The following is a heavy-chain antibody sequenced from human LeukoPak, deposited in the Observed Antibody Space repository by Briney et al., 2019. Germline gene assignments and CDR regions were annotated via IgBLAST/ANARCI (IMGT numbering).Heavy chain of an antibody. CDR3: AKHYMGSSYNRGLDS. Sequence: SETLSLTCTVSDGSISSSSYYWGWIRQPPGKGLEWIGSIYYSGSTYYNPSLKSRVTISVDTSKNQFSLKLSSVTAADTAIYYCAKHYMGSSYNRGLDSWGQGTLVTVSS. J-gene: IGHJ4*02. D-gene: IGHD3-10*01. CDR2: IYYSGST. CDR1: DGSISSSSYY. V-gene: IGHV4-39*01.